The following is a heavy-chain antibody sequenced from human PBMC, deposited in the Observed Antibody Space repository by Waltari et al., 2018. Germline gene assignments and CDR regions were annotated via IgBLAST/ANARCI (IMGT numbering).Heavy chain of an antibody. J-gene: IGHJ4*02. CDR1: GGSISSSSYY. Sequence: QLQLQESGPGLVKPSETLSLTCTVSGGSISSSSYYWGWIRQPPGKGLEWIGSIYYSGSTYYNPSLKSRVTISVDTSKNQFSLKLSSVTAADTAVYYCARATAYSGSYHFDYWGQGTLVTVSS. D-gene: IGHD1-26*01. V-gene: IGHV4-39*07. CDR3: ARATAYSGSYHFDY. CDR2: IYYSGST.